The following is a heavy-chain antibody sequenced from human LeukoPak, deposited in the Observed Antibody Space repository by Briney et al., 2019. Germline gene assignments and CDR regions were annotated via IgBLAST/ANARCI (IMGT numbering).Heavy chain of an antibody. CDR1: GGTFSSYA. J-gene: IGHJ3*02. Sequence: ASVKVSCKASGGTFSSYAISWVRQAPGQGLEWMGGIIPIFGTANYAQKFQGRVTITTDESTSTAYMELRSLRSDDTAVYYCGLSTVTTRDAFDIWGQGTMVTVSS. D-gene: IGHD4-17*01. CDR2: IIPIFGTA. CDR3: GLSTVTTRDAFDI. V-gene: IGHV1-69*05.